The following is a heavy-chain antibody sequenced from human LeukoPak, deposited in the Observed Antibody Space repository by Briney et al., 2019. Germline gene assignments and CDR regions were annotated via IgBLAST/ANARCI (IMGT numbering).Heavy chain of an antibody. J-gene: IGHJ2*01. CDR3: AKDRGGHRWGFDL. D-gene: IGHD3-16*01. CDR1: GFTFSNFA. V-gene: IGHV3-23*01. Sequence: RGSPRLFCAASGFTFSNFAMRWVRQAPGKGLEFVSAISESGGATSYANSVKGRFTISRDNSKNTLYLQMNSLTAEDTAAYFCAKDRGGHRWGFDLWGRGTIVSVSS. CDR2: ISESGGAT.